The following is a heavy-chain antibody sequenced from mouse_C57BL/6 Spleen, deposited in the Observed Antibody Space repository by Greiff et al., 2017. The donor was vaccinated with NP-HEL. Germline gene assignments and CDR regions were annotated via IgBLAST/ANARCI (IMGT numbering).Heavy chain of an antibody. Sequence: VQLQQSGAELVMPGASVKLSCKASGYTFTSYWMHWVKQRPGQGLEWIGEIDPSDSYTNYNQKFKGKSTLTVDKSSSTAYMQLSSLTSEDSAVYYCARSRGLPTGYFDVWGTGTTVTVSS. V-gene: IGHV1-69*01. D-gene: IGHD2-2*01. CDR1: GYTFTSYW. CDR3: ARSRGLPTGYFDV. CDR2: IDPSDSYT. J-gene: IGHJ1*03.